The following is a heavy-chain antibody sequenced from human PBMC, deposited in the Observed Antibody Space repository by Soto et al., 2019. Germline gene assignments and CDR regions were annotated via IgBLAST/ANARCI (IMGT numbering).Heavy chain of an antibody. V-gene: IGHV1-24*01. CDR2: FDPEDGET. Sequence: ASVKVSCKASGYTFTSYGISWVRQAPGKGLDWMGGFDPEDGETIYAQKFQGRVTMTEDTSTDTAYMELSSLGSEDTAVYYCATHSRITILGVVTAAAFDIWGQGTMVTVSS. D-gene: IGHD3-3*01. CDR1: GYTFTSYG. J-gene: IGHJ3*02. CDR3: ATHSRITILGVVTAAAFDI.